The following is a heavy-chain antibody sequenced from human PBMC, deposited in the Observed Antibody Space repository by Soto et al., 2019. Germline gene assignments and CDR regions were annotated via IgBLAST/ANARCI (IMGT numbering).Heavy chain of an antibody. D-gene: IGHD4-17*01. V-gene: IGHV3-48*01. J-gene: IGHJ4*02. CDR3: ARGLDGDYSSHFDY. CDR2: ISSSSSTI. Sequence: GGSLRLSCAASGFTFSSYSMNWVRQAPGKGLEWVSYISSSSSTIYYADSVKGRFTISRDNAKNSLYLQMNSLRAEDTAVYYCARGLDGDYSSHFDYWGQGTLVTVSS. CDR1: GFTFSSYS.